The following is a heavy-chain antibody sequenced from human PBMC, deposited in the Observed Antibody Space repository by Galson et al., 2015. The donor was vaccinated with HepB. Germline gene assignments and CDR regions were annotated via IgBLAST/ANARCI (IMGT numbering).Heavy chain of an antibody. J-gene: IGHJ4*02. CDR3: ARHCFVCPIDY. Sequence: QSGAEVKKPGESLRIACKGSGYSFTSYWISWVRQMPGKGLEWMGRIDPSDSYTNYTPSFQGHVTISADKSISTDYLQWSILKASDTAMYYCARHCFVCPIDYWGQGTLVTVSS. V-gene: IGHV5-10-1*01. CDR1: GYSFTSYW. CDR2: IDPSDSYT. D-gene: IGHD2-2*01.